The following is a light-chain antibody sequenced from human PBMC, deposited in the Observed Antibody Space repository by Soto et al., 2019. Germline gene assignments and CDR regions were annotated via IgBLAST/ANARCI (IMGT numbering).Light chain of an antibody. CDR1: SSDVGSYNL. CDR3: CSYAASYV. J-gene: IGLJ1*01. Sequence: QSALTQPASLSGSPGQSITISCTGTSSDVGSYNLVSWYQQHPGKAPKLMIYEGSKRPSGVSNRFSGSKSGNTASLTISGLQAEDEADYYCCSYAASYVFGTGTKATVL. V-gene: IGLV2-23*01. CDR2: EGS.